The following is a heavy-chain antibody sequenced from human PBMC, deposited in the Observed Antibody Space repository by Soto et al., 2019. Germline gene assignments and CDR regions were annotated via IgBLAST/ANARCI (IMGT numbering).Heavy chain of an antibody. CDR1: GGTFSSYA. J-gene: IGHJ3*02. CDR2: IIPIFGTA. V-gene: IGHV1-69*13. Sequence: SVKVSCKASGGTFSSYAISWVRQAPGQGLEWMGGIIPIFGTASYAQKFQGRVTITADESTSTAYMELSSLRSEDTAVYYCAVRQQLAPGAFDIWGQGTMVTVSS. D-gene: IGHD6-13*01. CDR3: AVRQQLAPGAFDI.